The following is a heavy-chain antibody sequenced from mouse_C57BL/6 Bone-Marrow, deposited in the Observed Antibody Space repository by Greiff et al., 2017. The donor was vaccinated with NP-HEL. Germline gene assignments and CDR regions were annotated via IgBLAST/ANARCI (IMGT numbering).Heavy chain of an antibody. CDR3: VRGGSYRNFDV. J-gene: IGHJ1*03. CDR2: IRSKSNNYAT. CDR1: GFSFNTYA. Sequence: GGGLVQPKGSLKLSCAASGFSFNTYAMNWVRQAPGKGLEWVARIRSKSNNYATYYADSVKDRFTISRDDSESMLYLQMNNLKTEDTAMYYCVRGGSYRNFDVWGTGTTVTVSS. V-gene: IGHV10-1*01. D-gene: IGHD1-1*02.